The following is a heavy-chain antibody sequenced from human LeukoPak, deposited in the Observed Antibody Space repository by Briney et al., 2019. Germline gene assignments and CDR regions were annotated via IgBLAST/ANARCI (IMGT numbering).Heavy chain of an antibody. CDR2: ISVDIGNT. D-gene: IGHD2-15*01. Sequence: ASVKVSCKASGYNFPSHGISWVRQAPGQGLEWMGWISVDIGNTNYAQRLQGRVTMTTDTSTTTAYMELTSLTSDDTAVYYCARDRSGYCGGTSCLLFDYWGQGTLVTVSS. CDR1: GYNFPSHG. V-gene: IGHV1-18*01. CDR3: ARDRSGYCGGTSCLLFDY. J-gene: IGHJ4*02.